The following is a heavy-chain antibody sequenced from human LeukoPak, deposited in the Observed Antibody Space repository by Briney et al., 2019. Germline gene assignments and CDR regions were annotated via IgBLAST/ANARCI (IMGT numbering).Heavy chain of an antibody. J-gene: IGHJ3*01. CDR3: ARNQAVAANRGASDV. D-gene: IGHD6-19*01. CDR1: GYSISSNNW. Sequence: PSETLSLTCAVSGYSISSNNWWAWVRQPPGKGLEWIGYIYYNGNTYYNPYNPSLTSRVTTSVGTSKNQFSLKLDSVTEIDTAMYYCARNQAVAANRGASDVWGQGTMVTVSS. CDR2: IYYNGNT. V-gene: IGHV4-28*01.